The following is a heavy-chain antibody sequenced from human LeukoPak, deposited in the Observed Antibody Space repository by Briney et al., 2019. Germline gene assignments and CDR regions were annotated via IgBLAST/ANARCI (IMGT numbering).Heavy chain of an antibody. CDR3: AKFPPPHLDY. J-gene: IGHJ4*02. Sequence: GGSLRLSCAASGLTFSSYGMSWVRQAPGKGLEWVSGISGRVECTYYADSVKLLFTISRDNAKTTLYLQMNSLRAEDTAVYYCAKFPPPHLDYWGQGTLVTVSS. CDR1: GLTFSSYG. V-gene: IGHV3-23*01. CDR2: ISGRVECT.